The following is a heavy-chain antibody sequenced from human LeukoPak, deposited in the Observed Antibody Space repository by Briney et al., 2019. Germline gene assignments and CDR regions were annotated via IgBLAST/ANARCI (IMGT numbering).Heavy chain of an antibody. D-gene: IGHD5-24*01. CDR2: ISYDGSNK. CDR1: GFTFSSYA. J-gene: IGHJ4*02. Sequence: GGSLRLSCAASGFTFSSYAMHWVRQAPGKGLEWVAVISYDGSNKYYADSVKGRFTISRDNSKNTLYLQMNSLRAEDTAVYYCARSEVEMATTPHFDYWGQGTLVTVSS. CDR3: ARSEVEMATTPHFDY. V-gene: IGHV3-30-3*01.